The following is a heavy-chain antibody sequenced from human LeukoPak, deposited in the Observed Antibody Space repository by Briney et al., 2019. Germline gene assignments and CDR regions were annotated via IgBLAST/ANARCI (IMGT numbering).Heavy chain of an antibody. V-gene: IGHV1-69*05. Sequence: SVKVSCKASGGTFSSYAISWVRQAPGQGLEWMGGIIPIFGTANYAQKFQGRVTMTRDTSISTAYMELTRLRSDDTAVYYCARGGLRVMVYRLYYMDVWGKGTTVTVSS. CDR2: IIPIFGTA. D-gene: IGHD2-8*01. CDR3: ARGGLRVMVYRLYYMDV. J-gene: IGHJ6*03. CDR1: GGTFSSYA.